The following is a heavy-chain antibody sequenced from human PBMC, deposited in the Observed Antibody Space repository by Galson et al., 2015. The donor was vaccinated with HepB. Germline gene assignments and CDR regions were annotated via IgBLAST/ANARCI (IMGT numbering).Heavy chain of an antibody. D-gene: IGHD2-2*01. Sequence: SVKVSCKASGYTFTSYAMHWVRQAPGQRLEWMGWINAGNGNTKYSQKFQGRVTITRDTSASTAYMELSSLRSEDTAVYYCARAYCSSTSCYGGWFDPWGQGTLVTVSS. J-gene: IGHJ5*02. CDR2: INAGNGNT. V-gene: IGHV1-3*01. CDR3: ARAYCSSTSCYGGWFDP. CDR1: GYTFTSYA.